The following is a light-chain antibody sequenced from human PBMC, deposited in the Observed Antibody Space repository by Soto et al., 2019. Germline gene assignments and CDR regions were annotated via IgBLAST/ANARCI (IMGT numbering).Light chain of an antibody. V-gene: IGKV3-20*01. CDR2: RAS. CDR3: QQYGSSPSWK. Sequence: ELVLTQSPGTLSLSPGERATLSCRASQSVSSSYLAWYQQKHGQAPRLLIFRASSRATGIPVRFGGSGSGTDFTLSISRLEPEDFLVYYCQQYGSSPSWKFGQGTKVEIK. J-gene: IGKJ1*01. CDR1: QSVSSSY.